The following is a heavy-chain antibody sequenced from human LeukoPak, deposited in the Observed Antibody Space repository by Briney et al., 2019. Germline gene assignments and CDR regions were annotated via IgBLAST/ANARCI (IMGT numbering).Heavy chain of an antibody. J-gene: IGHJ4*02. V-gene: IGHV3-23*01. CDR3: AKDHFPWPLNELYFDY. Sequence: GSLRLSCAASGFTFSSYAMSWVRQAPGKGLEWVSAISGSGGSTYYADSVKGRFTISRDNSKNTLYLQMNSLRAEDTAVYYCAKDHFPWPLNELYFDYWGQGTLVTVSS. CDR2: ISGSGGST. CDR1: GFTFSSYA.